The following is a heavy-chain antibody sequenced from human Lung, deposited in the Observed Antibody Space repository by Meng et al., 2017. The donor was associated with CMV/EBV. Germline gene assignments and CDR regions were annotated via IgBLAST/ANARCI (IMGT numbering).Heavy chain of an antibody. CDR2: IYHSGST. Sequence: QVRVQEWGPGRVKPSGPLSLTFAVHGGSISSCNWWRWVRPPAGKGLEWIGEIYHSGSTNNTPSLKSRVTISVDKSKNQFSLQLSSVTAADTAVYYCASFPPPGKQWLVTDYWGQGTLVTVSS. CDR1: GGSISSCNW. CDR3: ASFPPPGKQWLVTDY. D-gene: IGHD6-19*01. V-gene: IGHV4-4*02. J-gene: IGHJ4*02.